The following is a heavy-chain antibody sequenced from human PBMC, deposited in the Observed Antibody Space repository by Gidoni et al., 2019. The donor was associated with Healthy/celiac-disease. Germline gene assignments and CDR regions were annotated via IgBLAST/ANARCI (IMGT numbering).Heavy chain of an antibody. D-gene: IGHD4-17*01. J-gene: IGHJ2*01. CDR1: RFTFSSYD. CDR3: ARGGYGDYAWYFDL. V-gene: IGHV3-13*01. Sequence: EVQLVESGGGLVQPGGSLRLSCAASRFTFSSYDMHWVRQATGKGLEWVSAIGTAGDTYYPGSVKGRFTISRENAKNSLYLQMNSLRAGDTAVYYCARGGYGDYAWYFDLWGRGTLVTVSS. CDR2: IGTAGDT.